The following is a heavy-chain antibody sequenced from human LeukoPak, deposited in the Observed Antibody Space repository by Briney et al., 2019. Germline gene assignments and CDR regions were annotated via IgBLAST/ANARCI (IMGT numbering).Heavy chain of an antibody. Sequence: GGSLRLSCAASGFTFSSYAMSWVRLAPGKRLEWVSAISSGGGPIYYADSVRGRLIISRDSSGNKIHLYMNSLRADDTAIYFCAKGQVITSNLDFWGPGTLVTVSS. CDR2: ISSGGGPI. J-gene: IGHJ4*02. CDR1: GFTFSSYA. D-gene: IGHD3-16*01. CDR3: AKGQVITSNLDF. V-gene: IGHV3-23*01.